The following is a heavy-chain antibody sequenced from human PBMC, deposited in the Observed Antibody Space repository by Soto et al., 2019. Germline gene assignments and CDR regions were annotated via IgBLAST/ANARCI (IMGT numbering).Heavy chain of an antibody. V-gene: IGHV1-18*01. CDR1: GYTFTSYG. J-gene: IGHJ5*02. D-gene: IGHD2-2*01. Sequence: ASVKVSCKASGYTFTSYGISWVRQAPGQGLEWMGWISAYNGNTNYAQKLQGRVTMTTDTSTSTAYMELRSLRSDDTAVYYCARVLVPAAILRGKTGNWFDPWGQGTLVTVSS. CDR2: ISAYNGNT. CDR3: ARVLVPAAILRGKTGNWFDP.